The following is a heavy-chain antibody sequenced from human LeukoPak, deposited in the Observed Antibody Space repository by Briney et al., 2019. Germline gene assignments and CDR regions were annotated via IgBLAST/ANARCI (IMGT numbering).Heavy chain of an antibody. CDR2: TYYSGNT. CDR3: ASLRNPGYSSSWTPFDY. CDR1: GGSISTTSYY. V-gene: IGHV4-39*01. Sequence: SETLSLTCTVSGGSISTTSYYWGWIRQPPGKGLEWIGNTYYSGNTYYNPSLKNRVTISVDTSNNQFSLRLNSVTAADTAVHYCASLRNPGYSSSWTPFDYWGQGTLVTVSS. D-gene: IGHD6-13*01. J-gene: IGHJ4*02.